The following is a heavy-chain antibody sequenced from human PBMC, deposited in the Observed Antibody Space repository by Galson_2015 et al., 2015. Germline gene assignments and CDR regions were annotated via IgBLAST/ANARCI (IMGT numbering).Heavy chain of an antibody. V-gene: IGHV1-2*06. CDR2: ITPNTGGT. Sequence: SVKVSCKASGYTFTGYYIHWVRQAPGQGLEWMGRITPNTGGTDYAQKFQGRVTMTRDTSIGTVYMELSRLRSDDPAVYYCARGGIKTSLRVASLDHWGQGTLVPVSS. CDR1: GYTFTGYY. D-gene: IGHD3-16*01. J-gene: IGHJ4*02. CDR3: ARGGIKTSLRVASLDH.